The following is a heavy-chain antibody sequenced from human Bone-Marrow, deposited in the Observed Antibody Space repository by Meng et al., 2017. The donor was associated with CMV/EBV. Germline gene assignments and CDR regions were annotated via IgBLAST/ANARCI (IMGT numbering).Heavy chain of an antibody. CDR2: ISSSSYI. Sequence: GGSLRLSCAASGFTFSSYSMNWVRQAPGKGLEWVSSISSSSYIYYADSVNGRFTISRDNAKNSLYLQMNSLRAEDTAVYYCVSEQLDYYYGMDVWGQGPTVTVSS. J-gene: IGHJ6*02. CDR1: GFTFSSYS. CDR3: VSEQLDYYYGMDV. D-gene: IGHD6-6*01. V-gene: IGHV3-21*01.